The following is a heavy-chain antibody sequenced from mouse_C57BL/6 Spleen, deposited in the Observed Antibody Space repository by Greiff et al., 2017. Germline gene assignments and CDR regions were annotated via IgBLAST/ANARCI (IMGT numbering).Heavy chain of an antibody. J-gene: IGHJ1*03. CDR3: ASHYYGSSYGYFDV. V-gene: IGHV1-64*01. D-gene: IGHD1-1*01. CDR2: IHPNSGST. CDR1: GYTFTSYW. Sequence: QVQLQQPGAELVKPGASVKLSCKASGYTFTSYWMHWVKQRPGQGLEWIGMIHPNSGSTNYNEKFKSKATLTVDKSSSTAYMQLSSLTSEDSAVYDCASHYYGSSYGYFDVWGTGTTVTVSS.